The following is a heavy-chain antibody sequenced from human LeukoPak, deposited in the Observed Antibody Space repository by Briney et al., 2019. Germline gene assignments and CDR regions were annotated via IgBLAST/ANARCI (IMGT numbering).Heavy chain of an antibody. CDR3: ARVGCPVSYYYYMDV. CDR1: GGAISSSSYY. D-gene: IGHD2-15*01. CDR2: IYYSGST. J-gene: IGHJ6*03. Sequence: PSETLSLTCTVPGGAISSSSYYWGWIRQPPGKGLEWIGSIYYSGSTYYNPSLKSRVTISVDTSKNQFSLKLSSVTAADTAVYYCARVGCPVSYYYYMDVWGKGTTVTVSS. V-gene: IGHV4-39*07.